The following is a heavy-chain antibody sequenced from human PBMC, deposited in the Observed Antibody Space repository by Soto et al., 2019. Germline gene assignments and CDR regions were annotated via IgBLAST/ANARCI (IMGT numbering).Heavy chain of an antibody. V-gene: IGHV3-23*01. J-gene: IGHJ4*02. CDR3: ARDPSNIAAAGTSVYY. CDR1: GFTFSTYS. D-gene: IGHD6-13*01. Sequence: LRLSCAASGFTFSTYSMSWVRQAPGKGLEWVAIISGSGDITRYAESVKGRFTISRANSKNTLYLQMNSLRAEDTAAYYCARDPSNIAAAGTSVYYWGQGTLVTVSS. CDR2: ISGSGDIT.